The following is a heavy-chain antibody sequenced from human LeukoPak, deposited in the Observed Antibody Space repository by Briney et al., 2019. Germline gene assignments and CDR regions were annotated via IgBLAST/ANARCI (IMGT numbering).Heavy chain of an antibody. D-gene: IGHD3-10*01. J-gene: IGHJ4*02. CDR3: ARDGGYGSGSAL. CDR2: IYYSGST. Sequence: SETLSLTCTVSGGSISSYYWSWIRQPPGKGLEWIGYIYYSGSTNYNPSLKSRVTISVDTPKNQFSLKLSSVTAADTAVYYCARDGGYGSGSALWGQGTLITVSS. CDR1: GGSISSYY. V-gene: IGHV4-59*01.